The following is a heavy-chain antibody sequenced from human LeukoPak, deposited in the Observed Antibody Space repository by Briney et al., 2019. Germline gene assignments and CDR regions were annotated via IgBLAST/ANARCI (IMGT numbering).Heavy chain of an antibody. D-gene: IGHD6-19*01. CDR1: GFSLSTSGVG. V-gene: IGHV2-5*02. Sequence: SGPTLVNPTQTLTLTCTFSGFSLSTSGVGVGWIRQPQVKALEWLALFYWADDKRYSPSLNSRLTITKHISKNQVVLTMTNMDPVDTATYYCAHKYSSGWYLGWHYFDYWGQGTLVTVSS. J-gene: IGHJ4*02. CDR2: FYWADDK. CDR3: AHKYSSGWYLGWHYFDY.